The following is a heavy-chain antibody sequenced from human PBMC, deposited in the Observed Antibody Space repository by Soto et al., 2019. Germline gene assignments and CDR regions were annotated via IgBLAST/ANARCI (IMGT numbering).Heavy chain of an antibody. D-gene: IGHD4-4*01. Sequence: TPVEACSKAPGVAFASSAGRWVRQSRGQRLEWLGWIVVGSGNTNYAQRFQEEVTSTRDMSTSTAYMELSSLRSEETAVYYCAAGSHAEYSKPYYHPGTAVRRQGTTDPVSS. CDR3: AAGSHAEYSKPYYHPGTAV. V-gene: IGHV1-58*01. CDR1: GVAFASSA. CDR2: IVVGSGNT. J-gene: IGHJ6*01.